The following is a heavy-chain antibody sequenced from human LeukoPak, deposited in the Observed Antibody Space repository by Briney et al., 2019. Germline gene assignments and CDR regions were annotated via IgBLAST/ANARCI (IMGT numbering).Heavy chain of an antibody. CDR3: ARMAYYYGSGSVKYDAFDI. Sequence: GGSLRLSCAASGFTFSSYSMNWVRQAPGKGLEWVSYISSSSSSTIYYADSVKGRFTISRDNAKNSLYLQMNSLRAEDTAVYYCARMAYYYGSGSVKYDAFDIWGQGTMVTVSS. J-gene: IGHJ3*02. CDR1: GFTFSSYS. V-gene: IGHV3-48*04. D-gene: IGHD3-10*01. CDR2: ISSSSSSTI.